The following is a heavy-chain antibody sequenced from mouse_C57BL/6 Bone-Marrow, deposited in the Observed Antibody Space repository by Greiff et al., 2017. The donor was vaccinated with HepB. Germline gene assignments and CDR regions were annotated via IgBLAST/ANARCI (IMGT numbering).Heavy chain of an antibody. Sequence: QVQLQQSGPELVKPGASVKISCKASGYSFTSYYIHWVKQRPGQGLEWIGWIYPGSGNTKYNEKFKGKATLTADTSSSTAYMQLSSLTSEDSAVYYCARVYDGLLGDYWGQGTTLTVSS. CDR3: ARVYDGLLGDY. J-gene: IGHJ2*01. V-gene: IGHV1-66*01. CDR1: GYSFTSYY. D-gene: IGHD2-3*01. CDR2: IYPGSGNT.